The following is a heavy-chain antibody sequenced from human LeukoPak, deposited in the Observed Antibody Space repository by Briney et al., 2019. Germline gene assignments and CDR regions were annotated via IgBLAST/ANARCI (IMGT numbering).Heavy chain of an antibody. Sequence: GGSLRLSCAASGFTFSDYTMNWVRQAPGKGLECISYISRSSDTIYYADSVKGRFTISRDNAKNSVYLQMNSLRDEDTAVYYCARGSSAPDYWGQGTLVTVSS. V-gene: IGHV3-48*02. CDR1: GFTFSDYT. CDR3: ARGSSAPDY. J-gene: IGHJ4*02. CDR2: ISRSSDTI. D-gene: IGHD6-25*01.